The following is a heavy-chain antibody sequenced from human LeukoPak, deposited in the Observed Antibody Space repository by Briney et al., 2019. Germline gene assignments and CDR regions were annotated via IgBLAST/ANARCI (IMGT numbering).Heavy chain of an antibody. V-gene: IGHV1-2*02. CDR2: INPNSGGT. J-gene: IGHJ6*02. CDR3: ARGPYYDFWSGRGYYYGMDV. CDR1: GYTLTGYY. D-gene: IGHD3-3*01. Sequence: GASVKVSCKASGYTLTGYYMHWVRHAPGQGLERMGWINPNSGGTNYAQQFQGRVTMTRDTSISTAYMDLSRLRSDDTAVYYCARGPYYDFWSGRGYYYGMDVWGQGTTVTVSS.